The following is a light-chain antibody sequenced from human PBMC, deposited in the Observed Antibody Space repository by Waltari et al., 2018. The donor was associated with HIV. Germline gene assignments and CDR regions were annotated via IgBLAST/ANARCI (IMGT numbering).Light chain of an antibody. J-gene: IGLJ1*01. CDR2: ELS. CDR3: CSYAGTYTYV. V-gene: IGLV2-11*01. CDR1: SSDIGYFDY. Sequence: QSALTQPRSVSGSPGQSVTISCTGTSSDIGYFDYVSWYQQYPVKAPKVFIYELSQRPSGVPDRVTASKSGITASLTISGLQDEDEADYYCCSYAGTYTYVFGTGTTVTVL.